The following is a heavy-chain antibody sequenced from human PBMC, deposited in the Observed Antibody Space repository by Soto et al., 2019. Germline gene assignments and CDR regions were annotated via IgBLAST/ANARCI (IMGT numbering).Heavy chain of an antibody. CDR2: IYYSGST. CDR1: GGSVSSGSYY. Sequence: SETLSLTYTVSGGSVSSGSYYWSWIRQPPGKGLEWIGYIYYSGSTNYNPSLKSRVTISVDTSKNQFSLKLSSVTAADTAVYYCARRDGGNSTFDYWGQGTLVTVSS. J-gene: IGHJ4*02. CDR3: ARRDGGNSTFDY. D-gene: IGHD2-21*02. V-gene: IGHV4-61*01.